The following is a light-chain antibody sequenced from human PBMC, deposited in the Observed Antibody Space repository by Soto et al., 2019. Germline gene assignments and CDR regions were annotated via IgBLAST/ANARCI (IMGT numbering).Light chain of an antibody. Sequence: QSALTQPASVSGSPGQSITISCTGTSSDIGAYNFVSWYQQHPGKAPKLMLYDVNIRPSGVSNRFSGSKSGNTASLTISGLQAEDEADYYCTLWTTSTTMIFGGGTQLTVL. CDR2: DVN. CDR3: TLWTTSTTMI. CDR1: SSDIGAYNF. V-gene: IGLV2-14*03. J-gene: IGLJ2*01.